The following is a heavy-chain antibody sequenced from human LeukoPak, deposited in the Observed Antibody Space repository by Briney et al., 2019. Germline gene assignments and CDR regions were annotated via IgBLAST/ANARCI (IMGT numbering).Heavy chain of an antibody. CDR1: GGSFSGYY. Sequence: SSETLSLTCAVYGGSFSGYYWSWIRQPPGKGLEWIGEINHSGSTNYNPSLKSRVTISVDASRNQFSLKLSPVTAADTAVYYCASGFWFGELYYYYYMDVWGKGTTVTISS. V-gene: IGHV4-34*01. CDR2: INHSGST. CDR3: ASGFWFGELYYYYYMDV. D-gene: IGHD3-10*01. J-gene: IGHJ6*03.